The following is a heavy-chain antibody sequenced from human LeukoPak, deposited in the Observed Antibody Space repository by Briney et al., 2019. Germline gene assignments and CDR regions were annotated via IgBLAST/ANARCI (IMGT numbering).Heavy chain of an antibody. Sequence: GGSLRLSCAASGFTFSSHWMSWLRQAPGKGLEWVANIKQDGSDKYYVDSVRGRFTISRDNAKNSLYLQMDSLRTDDTAVYYCAKHGRDFDFWGQGTLVTVSS. J-gene: IGHJ4*02. V-gene: IGHV3-7*01. CDR1: GFTFSSHW. CDR3: AKHGRDFDF. CDR2: IKQDGSDK.